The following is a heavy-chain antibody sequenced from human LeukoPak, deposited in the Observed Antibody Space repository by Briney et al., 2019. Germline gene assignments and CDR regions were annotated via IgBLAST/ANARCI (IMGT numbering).Heavy chain of an antibody. D-gene: IGHD3-10*01. Sequence: SETQSLTCAVSGGSISSNSYYWGWIRQPPGKGLEWIGSIYYSGSTYYNPSLKSRVTISVDTSKNQFSLKLSSVTAADTAVYYCARHGTPLRYGSGNYYKGAPFDYWGQGTLVTVSS. J-gene: IGHJ4*02. V-gene: IGHV4-39*01. CDR3: ARHGTPLRYGSGNYYKGAPFDY. CDR1: GGSISSNSYY. CDR2: IYYSGST.